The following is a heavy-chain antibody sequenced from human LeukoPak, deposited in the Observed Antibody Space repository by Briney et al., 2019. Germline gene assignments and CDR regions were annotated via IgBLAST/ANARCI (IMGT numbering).Heavy chain of an antibody. CDR3: ARDPYSGSYGNYYYYFMDV. CDR2: IGFSTTYI. V-gene: IGHV3-21*01. Sequence: GGSLRLSCAGSAFTFSSHTINWVRQAPGRGLEWVSCIGFSTTYIHYADSVKGRFTVTRDNAKGSVSLQMNSLRAEDTAVYYCARDPYSGSYGNYYYYFMDVWGKGTTDTISS. D-gene: IGHD1-26*01. J-gene: IGHJ6*03. CDR1: AFTFSSHT.